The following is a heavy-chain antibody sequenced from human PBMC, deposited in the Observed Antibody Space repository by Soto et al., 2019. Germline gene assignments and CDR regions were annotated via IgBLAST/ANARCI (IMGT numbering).Heavy chain of an antibody. D-gene: IGHD3-22*01. V-gene: IGHV1-69*06. J-gene: IGHJ6*02. CDR2: IIPTFGTA. CDR3: ARRRFYYYDSSGYYWDYGMDV. Sequence: SVKVSCKASGGTFSSYAISWVRQAPGQGLEWMGGIIPTFGTANYAQKFQGRVTITADKSTSTAYMELSSLRSEDTAVYYCARRRFYYYDSSGYYWDYGMDVWGQGTTVTVSS. CDR1: GGTFSSYA.